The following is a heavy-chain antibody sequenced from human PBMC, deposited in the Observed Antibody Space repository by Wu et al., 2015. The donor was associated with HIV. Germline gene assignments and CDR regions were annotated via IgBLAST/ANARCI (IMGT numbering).Heavy chain of an antibody. D-gene: IGHD6-13*01. CDR3: ARGSLGEQQLVKHNWFDP. J-gene: IGHJ5*02. V-gene: IGHV1-2*02. CDR2: INPNSGGT. CDR1: GYTFTGYY. Sequence: QVQLVQSGAEVKKPGASVKVSCKASGYTFTGYYMHWVRQAPGQGLEWMGWINPNSGGTNYAQKFQGRVTMTRDTSISTAYMELSRLRSDDTAVYYCARGSLGEQQLVKHNWFDPWGQGTLVTVSS.